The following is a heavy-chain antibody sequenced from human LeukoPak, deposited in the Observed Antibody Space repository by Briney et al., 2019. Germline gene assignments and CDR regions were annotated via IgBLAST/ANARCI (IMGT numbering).Heavy chain of an antibody. CDR3: ARGMSNSPYYFYYYMGV. Sequence: ASVKVSCKASGYTFTSYTMNWVRQAPGQGLEWMGCINTNTEKPTYAQGFTGRFVFSLDTSVSTAYLQISSLKAEDTAVYYCARGMSNSPYYFYYYMGVWGKGTTVTVSS. V-gene: IGHV7-4-1*02. D-gene: IGHD1-1*01. CDR1: GYTFTSYT. CDR2: INTNTEKP. J-gene: IGHJ6*03.